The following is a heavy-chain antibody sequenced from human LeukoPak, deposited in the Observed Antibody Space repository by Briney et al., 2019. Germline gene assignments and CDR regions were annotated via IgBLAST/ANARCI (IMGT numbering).Heavy chain of an antibody. Sequence: GGSLRLSCAASGFTFSSYAMSWVRQAPGKGLEWVSAISGSGGSTYYADSVKGRFTISRDNSKNTLYLQMNSLRAEDTAVYYCARDDLNMIVVVSSSGMDVWGQGTTVTVSS. J-gene: IGHJ6*02. CDR3: ARDDLNMIVVVSSSGMDV. V-gene: IGHV3-23*01. CDR1: GFTFSSYA. CDR2: ISGSGGST. D-gene: IGHD3-22*01.